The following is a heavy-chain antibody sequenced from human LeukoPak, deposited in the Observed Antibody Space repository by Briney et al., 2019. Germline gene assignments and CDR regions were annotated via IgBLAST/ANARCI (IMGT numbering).Heavy chain of an antibody. CDR3: ARAYSSSWYEGAYNWFDP. CDR2: IYYSGST. J-gene: IGHJ5*02. CDR1: GGSFSGYY. Sequence: SETLSLTCAVYGGSFSGYYWGWIRQPPGKGLEWIGSIYYSGSTYYNPSLKSRVTISVDTSKNQFSLKLSSVTAADTAVYYCARAYSSSWYEGAYNWFDPWGQGTLVTVSS. V-gene: IGHV4-34*01. D-gene: IGHD6-13*01.